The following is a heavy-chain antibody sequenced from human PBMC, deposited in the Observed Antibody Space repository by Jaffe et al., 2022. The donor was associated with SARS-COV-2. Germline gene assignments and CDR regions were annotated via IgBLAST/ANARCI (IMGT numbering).Heavy chain of an antibody. J-gene: IGHJ4*02. CDR3: AKRGEGVGPTSRSFDY. D-gene: IGHD1-26*01. V-gene: IGHV3-23*01. Sequence: EVQLLESGGGLVQPGGSLRLSCAASGFTFSNYAMSWVRQAPGKGLEWVSAISDSGGNTNYADSVKGRFTISRDNSKNTLYLQMNSLRAEDTAVYYCAKRGEGVGPTSRSFDYWGQGTLVTVSS. CDR1: GFTFSNYA. CDR2: ISDSGGNT.